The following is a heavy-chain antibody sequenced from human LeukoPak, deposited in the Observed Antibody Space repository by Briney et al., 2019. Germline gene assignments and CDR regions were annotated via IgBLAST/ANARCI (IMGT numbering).Heavy chain of an antibody. J-gene: IGHJ4*02. CDR3: TRSTLYSHAIDY. CDR2: IYSGGAT. Sequence: GGSLRLSCAASGFNVGSNYITWVRQAPGKGLEWVSVIYSGGATFYADSVQGRFTISRDIYENTVYLQMSSLRVEDTAVYYCTRSTLYSHAIDYWGRGTLVTVSS. D-gene: IGHD5-18*01. V-gene: IGHV3-53*01. CDR1: GFNVGSNY.